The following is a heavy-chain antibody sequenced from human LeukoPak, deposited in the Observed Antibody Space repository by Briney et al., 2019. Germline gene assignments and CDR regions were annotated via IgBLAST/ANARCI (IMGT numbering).Heavy chain of an antibody. V-gene: IGHV1-2*02. CDR1: GYTFTGYY. D-gene: IGHD6-6*01. CDR2: INPNSGGT. CDR3: ARDSYLRDSSSSSAFDI. Sequence: ASVKVSCKASGYTFTGYYMHWVRQAPGQGLEWMGWINPNSGGTNYAQKFQGRVTMTRDTSISTAYMELSRLRSDDTAVYYCARDSYLRDSSSSSAFDIWGQGTMVTVSS. J-gene: IGHJ3*02.